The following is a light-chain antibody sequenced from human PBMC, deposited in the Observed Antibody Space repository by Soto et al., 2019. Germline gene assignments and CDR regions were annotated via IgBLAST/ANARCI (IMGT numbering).Light chain of an antibody. CDR3: SSYTSGTDVYV. CDR2: EVS. Sequence: QSALTQPASVSGSAVQSMTISCTGTSSDVGSYHYVSWFQQHPGKAPKLIIFEVSARPSGDSTRFSGARSVDTASLTISGLXADDEADYYCSSYTSGTDVYVFGGWTTLKVL. V-gene: IGLV2-14*01. CDR1: SSDVGSYHY. J-gene: IGLJ1*01.